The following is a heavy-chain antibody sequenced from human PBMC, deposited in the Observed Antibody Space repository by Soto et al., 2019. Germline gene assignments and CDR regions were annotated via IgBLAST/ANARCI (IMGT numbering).Heavy chain of an antibody. CDR2: INHSKST. V-gene: IGHV4-34*01. CDR1: SGSFNVYY. D-gene: IGHD6-13*01. CDR3: ARGRDSSSTWYGNWFDP. Sequence: SETLSLTCAFNSGSFNVYYWSWIRQPPGKGLERIGEINHSKSTNYNPSIKNRVTISIDTSKNQLYLKLNSVTAADTAVYYCARGRDSSSTWYGNWFDPWGQGTLVTVSS. J-gene: IGHJ5*02.